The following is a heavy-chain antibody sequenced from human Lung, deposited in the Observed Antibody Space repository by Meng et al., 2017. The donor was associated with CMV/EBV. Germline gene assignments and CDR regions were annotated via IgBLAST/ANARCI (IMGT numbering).Heavy chain of an antibody. V-gene: IGHV4-34*01. CDR2: INHSGRI. Sequence: VDGGLFCGYYWSWIRQLAGKGLEWNGEINHSGRIDYNPSLKSRVTISVDTSKDQFSLKLDSVTAAETAVYVCARAAIINDFWSGQVSNSFDNWGQGXLVTVSS. D-gene: IGHD3-3*01. CDR1: GGLFCGYY. J-gene: IGHJ4*02. CDR3: ARAAIINDFWSGQVSNSFDN.